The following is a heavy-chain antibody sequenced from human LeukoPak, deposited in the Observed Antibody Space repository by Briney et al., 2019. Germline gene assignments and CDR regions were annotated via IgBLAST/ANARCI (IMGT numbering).Heavy chain of an antibody. CDR1: GYSFTSYD. D-gene: IGHD3-22*01. CDR3: AKHLRYYSDSSGWGRVAFDI. Sequence: ASVKVSCKASGYSFTSYDINWVRQATGQGLEWMGWMNPNNGNTGYAQKFQGRVTMTRDTSISTAYMELSSLRSEDTAVYYCAKHLRYYSDSSGWGRVAFDIWGQGTMVTVSS. J-gene: IGHJ3*02. CDR2: MNPNNGNT. V-gene: IGHV1-8*01.